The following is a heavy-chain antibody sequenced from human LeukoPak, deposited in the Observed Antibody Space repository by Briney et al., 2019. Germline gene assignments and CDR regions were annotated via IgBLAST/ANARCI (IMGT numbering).Heavy chain of an antibody. D-gene: IGHD3-16*01. CDR1: GFTFSSYS. CDR2: ISTTSSTI. Sequence: GGSLRLSCAASGFTFSSYSMNWVRKAPGQGVEWVSYISTTSSTIYYADSVKGRFTISRDNAKSSLSLQMNSLRAEDTAVYYCTRSDYGGAYWGQGALVTVSS. CDR3: TRSDYGGAY. J-gene: IGHJ4*02. V-gene: IGHV3-48*01.